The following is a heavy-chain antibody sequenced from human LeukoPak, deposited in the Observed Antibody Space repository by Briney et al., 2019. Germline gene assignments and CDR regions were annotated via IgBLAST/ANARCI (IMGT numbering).Heavy chain of an antibody. CDR1: GFTFDNYA. D-gene: IGHD6-13*01. V-gene: IGHV3-9*01. CDR2: INWRSDEI. J-gene: IGHJ4*02. CDR3: ARRPRIAAGLDY. Sequence: GGSLRLSCSASGFTFDNYAMHWVRQAPMKGLEWVASINWRSDEIGYADSVKGRFTISRDNSKNTLYLQMNSLRAEDTAVYYCARRPRIAAGLDYWGQGTLVTVSS.